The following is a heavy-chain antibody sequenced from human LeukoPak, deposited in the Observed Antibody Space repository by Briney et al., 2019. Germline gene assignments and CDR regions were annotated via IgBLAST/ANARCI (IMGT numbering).Heavy chain of an antibody. D-gene: IGHD4-23*01. V-gene: IGHV4-4*07. CDR3: ARQTGSLRRYYFDY. Sequence: SETLSLTCTVSGGSISSYYWSWIRQPAGKGLEWIGRIYRSGSTNYNPSLKSRVTMSVDTSKNQFSLKLSSVTAADTAVYYCARQTGSLRRYYFDYWGQGTLVTVSS. CDR2: IYRSGST. CDR1: GGSISSYY. J-gene: IGHJ4*02.